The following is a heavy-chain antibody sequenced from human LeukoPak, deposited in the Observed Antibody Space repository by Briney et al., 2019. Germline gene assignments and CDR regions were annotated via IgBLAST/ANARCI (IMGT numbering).Heavy chain of an antibody. J-gene: IGHJ4*02. CDR1: GGSINSKSYY. Sequence: SETLSLTCAVSGGSINSKSYYWGWIRQPPGKGLEWIGSIYYSGSTYYNPSLKSRVTISVDTSKNQFSLKLSSVTAADTAVYYCARQVWRALGKYFDFWGQGTLVTVSS. V-gene: IGHV4-39*01. D-gene: IGHD3-3*01. CDR2: IYYSGST. CDR3: ARQVWRALGKYFDF.